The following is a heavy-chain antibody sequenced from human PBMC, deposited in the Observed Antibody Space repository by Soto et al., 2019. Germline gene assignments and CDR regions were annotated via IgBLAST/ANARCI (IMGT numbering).Heavy chain of an antibody. CDR3: ARGGVWFGELLYNRRDYGMDV. Sequence: ASVKVSCKASGYTFTSYGISWVRQAPGQGLEWMGWISAYNGNTNYAQKLQGRVTMTTDTSTSTAYMELRSLRSDDTAVYYCARGGVWFGELLYNRRDYGMDVWGQGTTVTVSS. J-gene: IGHJ6*02. CDR2: ISAYNGNT. CDR1: GYTFTSYG. V-gene: IGHV1-18*01. D-gene: IGHD3-10*01.